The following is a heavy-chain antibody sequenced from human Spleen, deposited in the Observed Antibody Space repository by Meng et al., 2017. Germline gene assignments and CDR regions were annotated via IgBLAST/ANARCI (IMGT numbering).Heavy chain of an antibody. D-gene: IGHD1-26*01. CDR3: VRREGY. CDR1: GYTFTTHH. Sequence: ASVKVSCKASGYTFTTHHVHWVRQAPGQGLEWMGIMHPSDGGAGYAQRFLGRVTVTRDTSTSTLCMALSSLRSDDTAVYYCVRREGYWGQGTLVTVSS. CDR2: MHPSDGGA. V-gene: IGHV1-46*01. J-gene: IGHJ4*02.